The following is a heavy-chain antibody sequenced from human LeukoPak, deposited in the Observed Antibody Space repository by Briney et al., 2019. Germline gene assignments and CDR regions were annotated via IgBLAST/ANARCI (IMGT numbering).Heavy chain of an antibody. V-gene: IGHV3-7*01. CDR2: IKYDGSEK. CDR3: ASGKRYSGSSSLDY. CDR1: GFIFNNFW. J-gene: IGHJ4*02. D-gene: IGHD1-26*01. Sequence: TGGSLRLSCVASGFIFNNFWMSWVRQAPGKGLEWVAKIKYDGSEKYYVDSVKGRFTISRDNAKNSLYLQMNSLRAEDTAVYYCASGKRYSGSSSLDYWGQGTLVTVSS.